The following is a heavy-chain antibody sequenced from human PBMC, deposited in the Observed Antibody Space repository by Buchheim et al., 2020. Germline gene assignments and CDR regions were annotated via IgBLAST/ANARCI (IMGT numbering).Heavy chain of an antibody. V-gene: IGHV3-21*02. Sequence: EVQLVESGGGLVKPGGSLRLSCAASGFTFSTYRMNWVRQAPGKGLELVSSISSGSSYIDYADPVKGRFTISRDNAKNSLYLQMNSLTADDTAVYYCARDYYDSSGPRGPDYWGQGTL. CDR2: ISSGSSYI. CDR3: ARDYYDSSGPRGPDY. D-gene: IGHD3-22*01. CDR1: GFTFSTYR. J-gene: IGHJ4*02.